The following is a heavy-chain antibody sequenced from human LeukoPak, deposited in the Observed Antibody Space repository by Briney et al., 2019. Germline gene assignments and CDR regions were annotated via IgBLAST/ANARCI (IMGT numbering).Heavy chain of an antibody. CDR3: ARGRSVLRYFDWLPRAYYFDY. V-gene: IGHV4-34*01. J-gene: IGHJ4*02. D-gene: IGHD3-9*01. Sequence: SETLSLTCAVYGRSFSGYYWSWIRQPPGKGLEWIGEINHSGSTNYNPSLKSRVTISVDTSKNQFSLKLSSVTAADTAVYYCARGRSVLRYFDWLPRAYYFDYWGQGTLVTVSS. CDR1: GRSFSGYY. CDR2: INHSGST.